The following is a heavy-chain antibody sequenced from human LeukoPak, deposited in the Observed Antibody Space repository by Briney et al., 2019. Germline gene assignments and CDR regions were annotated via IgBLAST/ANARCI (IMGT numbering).Heavy chain of an antibody. CDR2: MNPNSGNT. D-gene: IGHD6-19*01. J-gene: IGHJ4*02. CDR3: AGGNQWLVAFDY. CDR1: GYTFTSYD. V-gene: IGHV1-8*01. Sequence: ASVKVSFKASGYTFTSYDINWVRQATGQGLEWMGWMNPNSGNTGYAQKFQGRVTMTRNTSISTAYMELSSLRSEDTAVYYCAGGNQWLVAFDYWGQGTLVTVSS.